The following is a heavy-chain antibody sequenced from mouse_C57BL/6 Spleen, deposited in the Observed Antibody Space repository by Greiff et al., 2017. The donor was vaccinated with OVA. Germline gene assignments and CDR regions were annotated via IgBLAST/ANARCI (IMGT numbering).Heavy chain of an antibody. CDR1: GYTFTSYW. D-gene: IGHD4-1*01. Sequence: QVQLQQPGAELVRPGTSVKLSCKASGYTFTSYWMHWVKQRPGQGLEWIGVIDPSDSYTNYNQKFKGKATLTEDTSSSTAYMQLSSLTSEDSAVYYCARTGTLYYFDYWGQGTTLTVSS. CDR3: ARTGTLYYFDY. CDR2: IDPSDSYT. J-gene: IGHJ2*01. V-gene: IGHV1-59*01.